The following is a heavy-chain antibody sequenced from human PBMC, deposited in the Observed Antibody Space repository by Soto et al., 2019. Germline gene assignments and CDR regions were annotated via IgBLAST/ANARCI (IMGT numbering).Heavy chain of an antibody. CDR3: AGDEGSSYGMDV. J-gene: IGHJ6*02. V-gene: IGHV4-31*03. CDR1: GGSISSGGYY. D-gene: IGHD6-13*01. CDR2: IYYSGST. Sequence: SETLSLTCTVSGGSISSGGYYWSWIRQHPGKGLEWIGYIYYSGSTYYNPSLKSRVTISVDTSKNQFSLKLSSVTAADTAVYYCAGDEGSSYGMDVWGQGTTVTVSS.